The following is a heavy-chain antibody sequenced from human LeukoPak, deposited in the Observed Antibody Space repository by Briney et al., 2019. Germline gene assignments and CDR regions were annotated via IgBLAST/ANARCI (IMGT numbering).Heavy chain of an antibody. J-gene: IGHJ5*02. V-gene: IGHV1-46*01. CDR2: IFPSGGKT. CDR3: TRAFDP. Sequence: ASVKVSCKASGYKFTDYYIYWVRQAPGQGLEWMGAIFPSGGKTHYSQKFKGRLTLTRDTSTNTVYMELTGLRSDDTALYFCTRAFDPWGQGTLVTVSS. CDR1: GYKFTDYY.